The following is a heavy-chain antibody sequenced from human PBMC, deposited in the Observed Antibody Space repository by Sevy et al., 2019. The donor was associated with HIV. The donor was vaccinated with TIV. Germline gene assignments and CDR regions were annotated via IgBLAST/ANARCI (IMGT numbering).Heavy chain of an antibody. D-gene: IGHD2-2*01. CDR1: GFTFSDYF. V-gene: IGHV3-11*01. Sequence: GGSLRLSCAASGFTFSDYFMTWIRQAPGRGLEWVAYISNSGSTTYYADFVKGRFTISRDNANNLLYLQMNSLRAEDTAVYYCARDHTKLGYCSSTNCPSDFDHWGQGTLVTVSS. J-gene: IGHJ5*02. CDR3: ARDHTKLGYCSSTNCPSDFDH. CDR2: ISNSGSTT.